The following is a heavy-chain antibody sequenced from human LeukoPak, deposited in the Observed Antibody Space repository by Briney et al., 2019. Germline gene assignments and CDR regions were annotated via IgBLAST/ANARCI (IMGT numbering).Heavy chain of an antibody. CDR2: IKQDGREK. D-gene: IGHD5-24*01. CDR1: GVTFSEDG. CDR3: ARWLELMRNFDW. V-gene: IGHV3-7*01. J-gene: IGHJ4*02. Sequence: GGSLRLSCVGSGVTFSEDGMSCVRQAAGKGGEGGGDIKQDGREKEYVDALKGRVTISRENAKKRLYMQMNSLRAEDTALYYCARWLELMRNFDWWGQGPLVTVSS.